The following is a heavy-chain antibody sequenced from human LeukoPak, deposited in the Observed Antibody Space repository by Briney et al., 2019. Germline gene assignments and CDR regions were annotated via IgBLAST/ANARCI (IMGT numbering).Heavy chain of an antibody. CDR1: GFTFSSYG. V-gene: IGHV3-30*03. CDR3: ARDLTSYYDSSGYWGRAFDI. D-gene: IGHD3-22*01. Sequence: GGSLRLSRAASGFTFSSYGMHWVRQAPGKGLEWVAVISYDGSNKYYADSVKGRFTISRDNSKNSLYLQMNSLRAEDTAVYYCARDLTSYYDSSGYWGRAFDIWGQGTMVTVSS. J-gene: IGHJ3*02. CDR2: ISYDGSNK.